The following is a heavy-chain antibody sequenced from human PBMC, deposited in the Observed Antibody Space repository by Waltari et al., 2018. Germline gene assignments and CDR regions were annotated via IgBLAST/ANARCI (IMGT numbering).Heavy chain of an antibody. Sequence: QVQLVQSGAEVKKPGASVQVSCKASGYTFTGYYMHWVRQAPGQGLEWMGWINPNSGGTNYAQKFQGRVTMTRDTSISTAYMELSRLRSDDTAVYYCARQKETLWSGSSVYFDYWGQGTLVTVSS. CDR3: ARQKETLWSGSSVYFDY. J-gene: IGHJ4*02. V-gene: IGHV1-2*02. CDR1: GYTFTGYY. D-gene: IGHD3-3*01. CDR2: INPNSGGT.